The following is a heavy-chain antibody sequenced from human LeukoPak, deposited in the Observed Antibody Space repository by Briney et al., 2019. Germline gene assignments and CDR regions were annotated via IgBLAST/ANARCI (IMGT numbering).Heavy chain of an antibody. V-gene: IGHV1-46*01. CDR1: GYTFTSYY. Sequence: VASVKVSCKASGYTFTSYYMHWVRQAPGQGLEWMGIINPSGGSTSYAQKLQGRVTMTRDTSTSTVYMELSSLRSEDTAVYYCARGPSIAARPYYFDYWGQGTLVTVSS. CDR3: ARGPSIAARPYYFDY. J-gene: IGHJ4*02. D-gene: IGHD6-6*01. CDR2: INPSGGST.